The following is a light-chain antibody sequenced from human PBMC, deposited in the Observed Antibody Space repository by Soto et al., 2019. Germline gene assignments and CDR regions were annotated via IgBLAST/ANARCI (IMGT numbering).Light chain of an antibody. CDR3: CSYTDTNTLV. J-gene: IGLJ3*02. CDR2: DVT. Sequence: QSVLTQPRSVSGSPGQSVTISCTGTNSDVGTYNYVSWYQQHPGKAPKLIIYDVTKRPSGVPDRFSGSKSGNTASLIISGLQAADEAEYYCCSYTDTNTLVFGGGTKLTVL. CDR1: NSDVGTYNY. V-gene: IGLV2-11*01.